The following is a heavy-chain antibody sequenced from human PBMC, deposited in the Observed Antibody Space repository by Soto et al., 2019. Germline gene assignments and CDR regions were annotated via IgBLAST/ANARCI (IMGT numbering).Heavy chain of an antibody. J-gene: IGHJ6*02. CDR3: AIDYGDYHYGLDA. Sequence: SVKVSCKASGAAFTTYGFSWVRQAPGQGLEWMGGIIPISGTTNYSQKFQGRVTISADRSASTGYMELSSLRSVDTAVYYCAIDYGDYHYGLDAWGQGTTVTVSS. CDR1: GAAFTTYG. D-gene: IGHD4-17*01. CDR2: IIPISGTT. V-gene: IGHV1-69*06.